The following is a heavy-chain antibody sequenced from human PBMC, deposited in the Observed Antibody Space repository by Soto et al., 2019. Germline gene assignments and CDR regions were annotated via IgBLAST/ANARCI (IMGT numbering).Heavy chain of an antibody. CDR1: GDSISSGKW. CDR2: IHQTGGT. J-gene: IGHJ4*02. V-gene: IGHV4-4*02. D-gene: IGHD6-25*01. Sequence: ASETLSLTCAVSGDSISSGKWWSWGRQSPGTGLEWIGEIHQTGGTNYNPSLESRVTISLDKSQNQFSLTLTSVTAADTAVYYCAREAPGGYSIACWGQGTLVTVSS. CDR3: AREAPGGYSIAC.